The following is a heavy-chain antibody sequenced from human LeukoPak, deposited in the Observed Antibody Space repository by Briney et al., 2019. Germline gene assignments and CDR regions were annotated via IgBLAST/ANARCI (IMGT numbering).Heavy chain of an antibody. J-gene: IGHJ4*02. CDR1: GYTFTGYY. CDR2: INPNSGGT. CDR3: ARSRFRDSSGWVFHY. Sequence: ASVKVSCKASGYTFTGYYMHWVPQSPGQRLEWRGWINPNSGGTNYAHKFQGRVSMSRDTYISTAYMELSRLRYDDTAVYYCARSRFRDSSGWVFHYWGQGTLVTVSS. V-gene: IGHV1-2*07. D-gene: IGHD6-19*01.